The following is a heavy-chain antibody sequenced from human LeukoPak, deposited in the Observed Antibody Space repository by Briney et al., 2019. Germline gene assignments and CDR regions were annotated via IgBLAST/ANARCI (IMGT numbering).Heavy chain of an antibody. CDR1: GGPISSSSYY. D-gene: IGHD2-15*01. CDR3: ARQLHRYCSGGSCYFDY. V-gene: IGHV4-39*01. Sequence: SETLSLTCTVCGGPISSSSYYWGWIRQPPGKGLEWIGSIYYSGSTYYNPSLKSRVTISVDTSKNQFSLKLSSVTAADTAVYYCARQLHRYCSGGSCYFDYWGQGTLVTVSS. J-gene: IGHJ4*02. CDR2: IYYSGST.